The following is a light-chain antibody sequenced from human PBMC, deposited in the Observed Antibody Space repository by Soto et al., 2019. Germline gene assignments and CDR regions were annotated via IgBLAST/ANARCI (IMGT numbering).Light chain of an antibody. CDR2: DVY. J-gene: IGLJ2*01. V-gene: IGLV2-14*01. CDR1: RRDIGAYNY. Sequence: QSALTQPASVSGSPGQSITISCTGTRRDIGAYNYVSWFQQNPGKAPKCMIYDVYSRPSGVSHRFSGSKSANTASLTISGLQAEDEAVYYCTSYTTTNTLALGGGTKLTVL. CDR3: TSYTTTNTLA.